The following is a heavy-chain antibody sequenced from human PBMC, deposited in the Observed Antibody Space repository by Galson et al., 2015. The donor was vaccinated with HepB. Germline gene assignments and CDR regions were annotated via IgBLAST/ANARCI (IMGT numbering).Heavy chain of an antibody. CDR1: GYTFTDYY. CDR2: VDPEDGET. V-gene: IGHV1-69-2*01. J-gene: IGHJ4*02. D-gene: IGHD3-10*01. CDR3: ATSMVRGVTTGPLDY. Sequence: VKVSCKVSGYTFTDYYMHWVQQAPGKGLEWMGLVDPEDGETIYAEKFQGRVTITADTSTDTAYMELSSLRSEDTAVYYCATSMVRGVTTGPLDYWGQGTLVTVSS.